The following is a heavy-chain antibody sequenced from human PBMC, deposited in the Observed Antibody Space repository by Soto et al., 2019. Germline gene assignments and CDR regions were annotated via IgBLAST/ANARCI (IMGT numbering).Heavy chain of an antibody. V-gene: IGHV3-30*03. Sequence: QVQLVESGGGVVQPGRSLRLSCAVSGFTVNTYGMHWVRQAPGKGLEWVAVISRDGGTKFYADSVKGRFTISRDNSRNTLVLEMNSLRGDDIAVYYCTGEVASGYWGQGTLVTSSS. CDR3: TGEVASGY. CDR1: GFTVNTYG. CDR2: ISRDGGTK. D-gene: IGHD2-8*02. J-gene: IGHJ4*02.